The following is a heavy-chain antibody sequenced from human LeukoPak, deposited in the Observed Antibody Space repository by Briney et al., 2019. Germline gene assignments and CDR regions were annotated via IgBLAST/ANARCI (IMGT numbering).Heavy chain of an antibody. CDR3: ARGESSSWSNWFDP. V-gene: IGHV4-4*02. Sequence: SGTLSLTCAVSGGSISSSNWWSWVRQAPGRGLEWIGEISHGGSTNYNPSFKSRVTISVDKSKSQFSLKLSSVTAADTAVYYCARGESSSWSNWFDPWGQGTLVTVSS. D-gene: IGHD6-13*01. CDR1: GGSISSSNW. J-gene: IGHJ5*02. CDR2: ISHGGST.